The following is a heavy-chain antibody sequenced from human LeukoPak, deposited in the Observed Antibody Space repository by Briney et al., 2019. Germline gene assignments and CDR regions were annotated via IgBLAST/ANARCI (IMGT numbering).Heavy chain of an antibody. CDR3: ARDFWSGFYPF. J-gene: IGHJ4*02. CDR1: GGSISSGSYY. D-gene: IGHD3-3*01. CDR2: IYTSGST. V-gene: IGHV4-61*02. Sequence: PSQTLSLTCTVSGGSISSGSYYWSWIRQPAGKGLEWIGRIYTSGSTNYNPSLKSRVTISVDTSKNQFSLKLSSVTAADTAVYYCARDFWSGFYPFWGQGTLVTVSS.